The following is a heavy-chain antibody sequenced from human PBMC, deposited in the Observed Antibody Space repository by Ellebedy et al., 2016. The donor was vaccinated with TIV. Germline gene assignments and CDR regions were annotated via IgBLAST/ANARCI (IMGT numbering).Heavy chain of an antibody. Sequence: GESLKISCAASGFTFRTYNTYSMNWVRQAPGKGLEWVSYIGSRTNIIYYADSVKGRFTISRDNAKNSLYLQMNSLRDEDTAVYYCARGGPGGDNWFFGLWGRGTQVTVSS. CDR1: GFTFRTYNTYS. V-gene: IGHV3-48*02. J-gene: IGHJ2*01. CDR2: IGSRTNII. CDR3: ARGGPGGDNWFFGL. D-gene: IGHD3-10*01.